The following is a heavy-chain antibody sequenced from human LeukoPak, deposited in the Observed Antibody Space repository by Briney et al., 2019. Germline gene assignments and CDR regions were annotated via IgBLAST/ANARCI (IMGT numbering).Heavy chain of an antibody. V-gene: IGHV4-4*07. CDR2: IYTSGST. Sequence: PSETLSLTCTVSGGSISGYYWSWIRQPAGKGLEWIGRIYTSGSTNYNPSLKSRVTMSADTSKNQFSLKLSSVTAAGTAVYYCASHTIFNWFDPWGQGTLVTASS. CDR3: ASHTIFNWFDP. CDR1: GGSISGYY. J-gene: IGHJ5*02. D-gene: IGHD3-3*01.